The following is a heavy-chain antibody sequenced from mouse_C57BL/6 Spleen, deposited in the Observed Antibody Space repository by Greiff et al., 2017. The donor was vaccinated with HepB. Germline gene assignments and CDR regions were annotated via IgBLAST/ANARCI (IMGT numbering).Heavy chain of an antibody. Sequence: DVQLQESGAELVRPGASVKLSCTASGFNIKDDYMHWVKQRPEQGLEWIGWIDPENGDTEYASKFQGKATITADTSSNTAYLQLSSLTSEDTAVYYCTTGDSNYGGFAYWGQGTLVTVSA. V-gene: IGHV14-4*01. J-gene: IGHJ3*01. D-gene: IGHD2-5*01. CDR3: TTGDSNYGGFAY. CDR2: IDPENGDT. CDR1: GFNIKDDY.